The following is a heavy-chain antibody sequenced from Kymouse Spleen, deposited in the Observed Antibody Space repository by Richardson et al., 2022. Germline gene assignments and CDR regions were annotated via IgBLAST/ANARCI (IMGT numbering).Heavy chain of an antibody. CDR3: ARHGYYGSGSYDGMDV. D-gene: IGHD3-10*01. CDR2: IYYSGST. Sequence: QLQLQESGPGLVKPSETLSLTCTVSGGSISSSSYYWGWIRQPPGKGLEWIGSIYYSGSTYYNPSLKSRVTISVDTSKNQFSLKLSSVTAADTAVYYCARHGYYGSGSYDGMDVWGQGTTVTVSS. V-gene: IGHV4-39*01. CDR1: GGSISSSSYY. J-gene: IGHJ6*02.